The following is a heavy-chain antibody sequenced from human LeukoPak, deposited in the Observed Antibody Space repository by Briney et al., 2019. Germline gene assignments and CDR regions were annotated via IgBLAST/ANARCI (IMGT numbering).Heavy chain of an antibody. CDR1: GGSISSGGYY. D-gene: IGHD6-19*01. Sequence: TSQTLSLTCTVSGGSISSGGYYWSWIRQHPGKGLEWIGYIYYSGSTYYNPSLKSRVTISVDTSKSQFSLKLSSVTAADTAVYYCAREQWPSQGDAFDIWGQGTMVTVSS. CDR3: AREQWPSQGDAFDI. V-gene: IGHV4-31*03. CDR2: IYYSGST. J-gene: IGHJ3*02.